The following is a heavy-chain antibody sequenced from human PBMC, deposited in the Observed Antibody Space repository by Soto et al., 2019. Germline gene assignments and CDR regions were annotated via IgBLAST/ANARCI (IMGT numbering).Heavy chain of an antibody. D-gene: IGHD2-15*01. CDR2: FSSSGSYI. Sequence: GGSLRLSCAASGFTFTNYCMNWVRKAPGKGLEWVSSFSSSGSYIYYADSVKGRFTISRDSANNPVFLQMNSLRSDDTAVYYCARELPPEAPSGPPWGLFDPCGEGTLFTVSP. CDR1: GFTFTNYC. J-gene: IGHJ5*02. V-gene: IGHV3-21*01. CDR3: ARELPPEAPSGPPWGLFDP.